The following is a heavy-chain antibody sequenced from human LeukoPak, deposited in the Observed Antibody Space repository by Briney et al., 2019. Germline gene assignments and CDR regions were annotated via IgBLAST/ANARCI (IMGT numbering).Heavy chain of an antibody. J-gene: IGHJ3*02. V-gene: IGHV1-69*05. CDR1: GGTFSSYA. CDR2: IIPIFGTA. CDR3: ARDHCSSTSCYTNAFDI. Sequence: SVKVSCKASGGTFSSYAISWVRQAPGQGLEWMGGIIPIFGTANYAQKFQGRVTITTDESTSTAYMELSSLRSEDTAVYYCARDHCSSTSCYTNAFDIWGQGTMVTVSS. D-gene: IGHD2-2*02.